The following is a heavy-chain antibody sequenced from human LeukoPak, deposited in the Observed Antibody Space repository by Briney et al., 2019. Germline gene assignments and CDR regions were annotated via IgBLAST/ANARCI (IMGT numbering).Heavy chain of an antibody. CDR2: IIPIFGTA. J-gene: IGHJ6*03. D-gene: IGHD5-18*01. CDR3: ARERGTAMVTRNGYYMDV. V-gene: IGHV1-69*06. CDR1: GGTFSSYA. Sequence: ASVKVSCKASGGTFSSYAISWVRQAPGQGLEWMGGIIPIFGTANYAQKFQGRVTITADKSTSTAYMELSSLRSEDTAVYYCARERGTAMVTRNGYYMDVWGKGTTVTVSS.